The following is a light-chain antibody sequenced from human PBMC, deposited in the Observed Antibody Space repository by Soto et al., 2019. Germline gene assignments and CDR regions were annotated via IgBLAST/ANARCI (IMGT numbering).Light chain of an antibody. V-gene: IGLV1-47*02. CDR2: SDN. J-gene: IGLJ1*01. Sequence: QSVRTQPPSASWTPGHRVTISCSGRSANIGANFVCWYQQLPGTDPKLLIYSDNHRPSGVPSRFSGSKSGTSASLAISGLRSEDEDNYYCVAWDDSLSGIVFGTGTKVTVL. CDR1: SANIGANF. CDR3: VAWDDSLSGIV.